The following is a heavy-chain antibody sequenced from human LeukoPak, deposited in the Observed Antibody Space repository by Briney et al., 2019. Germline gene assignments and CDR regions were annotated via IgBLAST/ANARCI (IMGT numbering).Heavy chain of an antibody. CDR1: GGSISSYY. D-gene: IGHD3-3*01. CDR2: IYYSGST. Sequence: SETLSLTCTVSGGSISSYYWSWIRQPPGKGLEWIGYIYYSGSTYYNPSLKSRVTISVDTSKNQFSLKLSSVTAADTAVYYCARGEGEYDFWSGYYNWFDPWGQGTLVTVSS. J-gene: IGHJ5*02. V-gene: IGHV4-59*12. CDR3: ARGEGEYDFWSGYYNWFDP.